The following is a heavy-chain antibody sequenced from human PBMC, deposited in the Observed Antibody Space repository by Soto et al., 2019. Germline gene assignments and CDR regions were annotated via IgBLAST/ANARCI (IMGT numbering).Heavy chain of an antibody. CDR2: TYYRSKWYN. Sequence: PSQTLSLTCAISGDNVSSNSAAWNWIRQSPSRGLEWLGRTYYRSKWYNDYAVSVKSRITINPDTSKNQFSLQLNSVTPEDTAVYYCARAGYSSGWYVWKNYYYYGMDVWGQGTTVTVSS. CDR3: ARAGYSSGWYVWKNYYYYGMDV. CDR1: GDNVSSNSAA. J-gene: IGHJ6*02. V-gene: IGHV6-1*01. D-gene: IGHD6-19*01.